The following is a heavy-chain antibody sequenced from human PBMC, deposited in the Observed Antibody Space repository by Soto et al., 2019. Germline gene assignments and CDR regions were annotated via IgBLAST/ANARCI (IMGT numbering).Heavy chain of an antibody. CDR2: ISGSGGST. D-gene: IGHD3-22*01. Sequence: EVQLLESGGGLVQPGGSLRLSCAASGFTFSSYAMSWVRQAPGKGLEWVSAISGSGGSTYYADSVKGRFTISRDNSKNTLYLQMHSLRAEDTAVYYCARGGRDDSSGYYDSVGGGGYFDYWGQGTLVTVSS. CDR1: GFTFSSYA. CDR3: ARGGRDDSSGYYDSVGGGGYFDY. V-gene: IGHV3-23*01. J-gene: IGHJ4*02.